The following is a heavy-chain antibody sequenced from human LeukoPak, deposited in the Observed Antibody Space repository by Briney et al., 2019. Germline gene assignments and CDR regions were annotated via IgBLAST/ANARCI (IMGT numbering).Heavy chain of an antibody. Sequence: PGRSLRLSCAASGFTFSSYAMPWVRQAPGKGLEWVAVISYDGSNKYYADSVKGRFTISRDNSKNTLYLQMNSLRAEDTAVYYCARAEVEWSDAFDIWGQGTMVTVSS. CDR1: GFTFSSYA. V-gene: IGHV3-30-3*01. CDR3: ARAEVEWSDAFDI. J-gene: IGHJ3*02. CDR2: ISYDGSNK. D-gene: IGHD3-3*01.